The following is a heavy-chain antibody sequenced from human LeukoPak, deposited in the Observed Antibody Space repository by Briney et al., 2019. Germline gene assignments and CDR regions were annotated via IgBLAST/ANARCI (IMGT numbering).Heavy chain of an antibody. J-gene: IGHJ4*02. CDR2: MNPNSGNT. D-gene: IGHD6-19*01. V-gene: IGHV1-8*01. CDR3: ARDLEAVAGI. CDR1: RDTFTSYD. Sequence: ASVKLSCEASRDTFTSYDVNWVRDSTGQGGEWMGWMNPNSGNTGYAQKFQGRVTMTRDTTTSTVYMELSSLRSEDTAVYYCARDLEAVAGIWGQGTLVAVSS.